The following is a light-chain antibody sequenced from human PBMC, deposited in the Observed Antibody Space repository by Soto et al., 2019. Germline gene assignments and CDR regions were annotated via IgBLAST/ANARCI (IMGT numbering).Light chain of an antibody. CDR1: SSDVGGYNY. CDR3: YSYTSSSTVL. Sequence: QSALTQPASVSGSPGQSITISCTGISSDVGGYNYVSWYQQPPDKAPKLMIYDVSNRRSGVSNRFSGSKSGNTASLTISGRQAEDESYYYCYSYTSSSTVLFGGGTKLTVL. V-gene: IGLV2-14*01. CDR2: DVS. J-gene: IGLJ2*01.